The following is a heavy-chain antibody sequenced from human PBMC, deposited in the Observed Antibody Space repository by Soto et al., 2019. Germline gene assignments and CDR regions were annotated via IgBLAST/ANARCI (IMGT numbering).Heavy chain of an antibody. V-gene: IGHV1-18*01. CDR1: GYTFTAYG. CDR2: ISTSNGNT. D-gene: IGHD2-15*01. CDR3: ARESACSGRSCLWDY. Sequence: QVQLVQSGPEVKNPGASVKVSCKPSGYTFTAYGITWLRQAPGQGPEWMGWISTSNGNTEYSQRLQGRVTMTRDTSTNTVYMELRSLRSDDTAVYYCARESACSGRSCLWDYWGQGTLVTVSS. J-gene: IGHJ4*02.